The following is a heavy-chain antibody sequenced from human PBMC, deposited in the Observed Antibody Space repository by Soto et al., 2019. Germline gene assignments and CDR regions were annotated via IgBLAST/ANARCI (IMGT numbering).Heavy chain of an antibody. CDR3: ATLFSDYVFDY. CDR1: GFTFRSYA. CDR2: ISYDGSNK. V-gene: IGHV3-30-3*01. J-gene: IGHJ4*02. Sequence: GGSQRLSCAASGFTFRSYARHWVRQAPGKGLEWVAVISYDGSNKYYADSVKGRFTISRDNSKNTLYLQMNSLRAEDTAVYYCATLFSDYVFDYWGQGTLVTVSS. D-gene: IGHD4-17*01.